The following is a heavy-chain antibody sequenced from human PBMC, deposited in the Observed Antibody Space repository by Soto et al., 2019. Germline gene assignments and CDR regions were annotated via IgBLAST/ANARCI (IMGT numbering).Heavy chain of an antibody. Sequence: GESLRPSFEASGFTFSDYLMTWVRQAPGKGLEWVATIKQDGNEKYYVDSVKGRFTISRDNAKNSLYLQLNALRAEDTAVYYCAIGHWLGKWGQGT. CDR1: GFTFSDYL. V-gene: IGHV3-7*01. CDR3: AIGHWLGK. D-gene: IGHD6-19*01. J-gene: IGHJ4*02. CDR2: IKQDGNEK.